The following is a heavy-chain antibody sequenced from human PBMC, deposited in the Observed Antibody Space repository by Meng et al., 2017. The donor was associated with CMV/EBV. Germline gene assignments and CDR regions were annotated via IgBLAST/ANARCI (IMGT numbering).Heavy chain of an antibody. J-gene: IGHJ4*02. V-gene: IGHV4-39*07. D-gene: IGHD4-17*01. CDR3: ARDSSRWVTKYYFDY. CDR1: GGSFSSSSYY. CDR2: IYYSGST. Sequence: ESGPGFVXPSETLSLTXTGSGGSFSSSSYYWGWIRQPPGKGLEWIGSIYYSGSTYYNPSLKSRVTISVDTSKNQFSLKLSSVTAADTAVYHCARDSSRWVTKYYFDYWGQGTLVTVSS.